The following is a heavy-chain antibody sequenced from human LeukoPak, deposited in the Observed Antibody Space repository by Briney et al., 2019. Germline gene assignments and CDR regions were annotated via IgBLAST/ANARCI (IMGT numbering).Heavy chain of an antibody. V-gene: IGHV3-7*01. CDR2: IKEDGSET. CDR3: ARALTGKRFFYFDH. Sequence: PGGSLRLSCEASGFSFSGYWMSWVRQAPGKGLEWVANIKEDGSETYYVDSVKGRFTISRDNAKNALFLQMDSLTAGDTAVYYCARALTGKRFFYFDHWGQGTLVTVSS. J-gene: IGHJ4*02. CDR1: GFSFSGYW. D-gene: IGHD1-1*01.